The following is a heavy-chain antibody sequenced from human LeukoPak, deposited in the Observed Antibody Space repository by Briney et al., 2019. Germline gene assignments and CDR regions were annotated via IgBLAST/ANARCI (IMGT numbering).Heavy chain of an antibody. V-gene: IGHV1-46*01. J-gene: IGHJ3*02. CDR2: INPSGGST. CDR3: ARASASRTNSNSYYFETTKKDAFDI. Sequence: ASVKVSCKASGYTFTSYYMHWVRQAPAQGLEWMGRINPSGGSTIYAQTFQGRVTMTRDTSTSTASMELRSLSSDDTAVYYCARASASRTNSNSYYFETTKKDAFDIWGQGTMVTVSS. D-gene: IGHD3-22*01. CDR1: GYTFTSYY.